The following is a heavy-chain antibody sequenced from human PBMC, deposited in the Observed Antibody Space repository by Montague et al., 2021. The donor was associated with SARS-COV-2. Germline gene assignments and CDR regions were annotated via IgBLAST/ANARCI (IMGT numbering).Heavy chain of an antibody. D-gene: IGHD4-17*01. J-gene: IGHJ6*02. V-gene: IGHV4-61*02. CDR1: GGSVSSGSFH. CDR2: IYSSGST. CDR3: AGNYGDYSYYYGLDV. Sequence: TLSLTCTVSGGSVSSGSFHWSWIRQPAGKGLEWIGRIYSSGSTNYXPSLKSRVTMSVDTSKNQFSLKVSSVTAADTAVYYCAGNYGDYSYYYGLDVWGQGTTVTVSS.